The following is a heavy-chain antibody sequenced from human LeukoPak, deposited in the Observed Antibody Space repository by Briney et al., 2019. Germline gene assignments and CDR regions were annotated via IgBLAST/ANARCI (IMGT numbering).Heavy chain of an antibody. CDR3: ARNSEAY. J-gene: IGHJ4*02. CDR1: GFTFSTYN. Sequence: GGSLRLSCAASGFTFSTYNINWVRQAPGKGLEWVSFISGSGSYKFYADSVKGRFTISRDNAKNSLYLQMNSLRAEDTAVYYCARNSEAYWGQGTLVTVSS. V-gene: IGHV3-21*01. D-gene: IGHD2-21*01. CDR2: ISGSGSYK.